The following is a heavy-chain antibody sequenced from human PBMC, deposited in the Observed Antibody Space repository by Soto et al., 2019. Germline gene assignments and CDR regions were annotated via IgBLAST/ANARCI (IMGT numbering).Heavy chain of an antibody. V-gene: IGHV2-5*02. CDR2: MYWDGDK. J-gene: IGHJ6*02. D-gene: IGHD2-15*01. CDR1: GFSVSSSEVG. CDR3: AHKGGRGAGMDV. Sequence: QITLKESGPTLVKPTQTLTLTCTFSGFSVSSSEVGVSWNRQPAGKALEWLALMYWDGDKRYSPFLKGRLTITKDTSKNQVVLTMTNMDPVDTATYYCAHKGGRGAGMDVWGQGTTVTVSS.